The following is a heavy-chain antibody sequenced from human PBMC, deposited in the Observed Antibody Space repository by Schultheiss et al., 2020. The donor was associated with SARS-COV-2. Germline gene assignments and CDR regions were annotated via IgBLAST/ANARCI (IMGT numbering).Heavy chain of an antibody. CDR3: ARVGWYCSGGSCYSVYYYMDV. Sequence: GGSLRLSCAASGFTFSSYGMHWVRQAPGKGLEWVAVIWYDGSNKYYADSVKGRFTISRDNSKNTLYLQMNSLRAEDTAVYYCARVGWYCSGGSCYSVYYYMDVWGKGTTVTVSS. V-gene: IGHV3-33*01. D-gene: IGHD2-15*01. CDR1: GFTFSSYG. J-gene: IGHJ6*03. CDR2: IWYDGSNK.